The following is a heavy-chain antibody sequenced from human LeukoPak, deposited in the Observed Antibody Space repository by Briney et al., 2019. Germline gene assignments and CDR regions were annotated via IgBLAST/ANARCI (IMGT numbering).Heavy chain of an antibody. CDR2: ISSSGSTI. V-gene: IGHV3-11*01. D-gene: IGHD1-26*01. J-gene: IGHJ4*02. CDR1: GFTFSDYY. CDR3: ARDLRWELLFDY. Sequence: GGSLRLSCAASGFTFSDYYMSWIRQAPGKGLAWVSYISSSGSTIYYADSVKGRFTISRDNAKNSLYLQMNSLRAEDTAVYYCARDLRWELLFDYWGQGTLVTVSS.